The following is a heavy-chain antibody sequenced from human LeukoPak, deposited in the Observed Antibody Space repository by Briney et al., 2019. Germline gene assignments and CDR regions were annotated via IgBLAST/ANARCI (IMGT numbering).Heavy chain of an antibody. CDR2: IGDNGGDT. CDR3: GRDWKLDY. V-gene: IGHV3-23*01. J-gene: IGHJ4*02. CDR1: GFTFSGYA. Sequence: SGGSLRLSCAASGFTFSGYAMSWVRQAPGKGLEWVSAIGDNGGDTKYAVSVKGRFTIPRDNSRSALYLQMNTLRVEDTAIYYCGRDWKLDYWGQGTLVTVSS. D-gene: IGHD1-1*01.